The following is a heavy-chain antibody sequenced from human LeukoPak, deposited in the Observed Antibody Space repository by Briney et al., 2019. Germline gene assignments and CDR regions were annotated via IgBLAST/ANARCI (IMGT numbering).Heavy chain of an antibody. CDR3: ATGSDFYYDS. D-gene: IGHD1-26*01. CDR1: GFTVSSNY. Sequence: GGSLRLSCAASGFTVSSNYMSWVRQAPGKGLEWVAAIPHDGSSALYADSVKGRFIISRDNSKNTQYLQMNSLRIEDSAVYYCATGSDFYYDSWGQGILVTVSS. J-gene: IGHJ5*01. CDR2: IPHDGSSA. V-gene: IGHV3-53*01.